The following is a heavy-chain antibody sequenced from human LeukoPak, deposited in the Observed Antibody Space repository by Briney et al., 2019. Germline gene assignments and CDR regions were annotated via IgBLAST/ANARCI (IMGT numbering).Heavy chain of an antibody. CDR3: ARDHHLIRGLFDY. D-gene: IGHD3-10*01. Sequence: GGSLRLSCAASGFTFSTYSMNWVRQAPGKGLEWVSSISSSSSYIYYADSVKGRFTISRDNAKNSLSLQMNGLRAEDTVVYYCARDHHLIRGLFDYWGQGTLVTVSS. CDR2: ISSSSSYI. V-gene: IGHV3-21*01. J-gene: IGHJ4*02. CDR1: GFTFSTYS.